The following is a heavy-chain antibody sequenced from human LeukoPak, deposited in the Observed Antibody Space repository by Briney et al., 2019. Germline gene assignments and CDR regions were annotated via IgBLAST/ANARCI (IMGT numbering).Heavy chain of an antibody. V-gene: IGHV1-2*02. Sequence: ASVKVSCKASGYTFTGYFMHWVRQAPGQGLEWMGWINPNSGGTNYAQKFQGRVTMTRDTSISTAYMELSRLRSDDTAVYYCARAYCRCTRCYGPHDAFDIWGQGTMVTVSS. J-gene: IGHJ3*02. CDR3: ARAYCRCTRCYGPHDAFDI. D-gene: IGHD2-2*01. CDR1: GYTFTGYF. CDR2: INPNSGGT.